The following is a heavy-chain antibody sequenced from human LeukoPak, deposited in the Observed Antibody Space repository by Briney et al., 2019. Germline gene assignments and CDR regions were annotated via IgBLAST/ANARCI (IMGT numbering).Heavy chain of an antibody. J-gene: IGHJ4*02. CDR2: IYTSGST. CDR1: GGSISSGSYY. V-gene: IGHV4-61*02. Sequence: PSETLSLTCTVSGGSISSGSYYWSWIRQPAGKGLEWIGRIYTSGSTNYNPSLKSRVTISVDTSKNQFSLKLSSVTAADTAVYYCARHVLYFMDWGQGTLVTVSS. CDR3: ARHVLYFMD. D-gene: IGHD3-9*01.